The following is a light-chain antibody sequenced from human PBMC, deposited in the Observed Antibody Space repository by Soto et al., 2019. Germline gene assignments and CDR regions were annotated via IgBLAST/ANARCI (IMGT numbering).Light chain of an antibody. Sequence: QSVLTQPASVSGSPGQSIAFSCTGTSSDVGSYNLVSWYQQHPGKAPKLLIYEDNKRPSGVSDRFSGSKSGNTASLTISGLQTEDEADYYCCSYADTSTYVFGTGTKVTVL. CDR3: CSYADTSTYV. CDR2: EDN. CDR1: SSDVGSYNL. V-gene: IGLV2-23*01. J-gene: IGLJ1*01.